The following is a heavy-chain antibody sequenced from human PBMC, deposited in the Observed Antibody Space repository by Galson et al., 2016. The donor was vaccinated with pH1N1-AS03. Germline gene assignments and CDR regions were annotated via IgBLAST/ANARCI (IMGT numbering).Heavy chain of an antibody. J-gene: IGHJ6*02. CDR1: GYTFTTYG. CDR2: ISAYYGDT. D-gene: IGHD3-16*02. V-gene: IGHV1-18*01. Sequence: SVKVSCKASGYTFTTYGISWVRQAPGQGLEWMGWISAYYGDTHFAHKFQERVTLTRDTSTATAYMELRNLRSDDTAVYYGAKTRGYHSRDAMDVWGQGTTVTVSS. CDR3: AKTRGYHSRDAMDV.